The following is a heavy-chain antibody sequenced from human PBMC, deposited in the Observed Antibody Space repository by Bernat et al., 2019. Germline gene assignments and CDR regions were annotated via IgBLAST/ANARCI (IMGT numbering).Heavy chain of an antibody. V-gene: IGHV3-33*01. Sequence: QVQLVESGGGVVQPGRSLRLSCAASGFTFSSYGMHWVRQAPGKGLEWVAVIWYDGSNKYYADSVKGRFTISRDNSKNRLYLQMNSLRAEDTTVYYCARGVGGVFDYWGQGTLVTVSS. CDR3: ARGVGGVFDY. D-gene: IGHD4-23*01. CDR2: IWYDGSNK. J-gene: IGHJ4*02. CDR1: GFTFSSYG.